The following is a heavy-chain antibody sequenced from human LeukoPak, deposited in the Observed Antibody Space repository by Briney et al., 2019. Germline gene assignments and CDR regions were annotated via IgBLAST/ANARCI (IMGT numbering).Heavy chain of an antibody. CDR2: ITLSGVST. Sequence: GGSLRLSCKASGLTFSNNAMSWVRQAPGKGLEWVSFITLSGVSTFYADSVRGRFTISRDNSKNTLYLQMNNLTVEDTAMYYCASLLGYCSGDSCFNWFGPWGQGTLVAVSS. D-gene: IGHD2-15*01. CDR3: ASLLGYCSGDSCFNWFGP. J-gene: IGHJ5*02. CDR1: GLTFSNNA. V-gene: IGHV3-23*01.